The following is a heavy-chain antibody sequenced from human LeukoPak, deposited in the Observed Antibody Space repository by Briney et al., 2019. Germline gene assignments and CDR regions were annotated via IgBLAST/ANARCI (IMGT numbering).Heavy chain of an antibody. CDR2: ISAYNGNT. J-gene: IGHJ4*02. CDR1: GYTFTGYG. D-gene: IGHD1-26*01. Sequence: GASVKVSCKASGYTFTGYGISWVRQAPGQGLEWMGWISAYNGNTNYAQKLQGRVTMTTDTSTSTACMELRSLRSDDTAVYYCARPRRGSYYDPYYFDYWGQGTLVTVSS. CDR3: ARPRRGSYYDPYYFDY. V-gene: IGHV1-18*01.